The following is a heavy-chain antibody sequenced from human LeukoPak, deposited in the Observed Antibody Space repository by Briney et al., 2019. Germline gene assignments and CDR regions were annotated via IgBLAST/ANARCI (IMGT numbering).Heavy chain of an antibody. CDR1: GYSFTSYG. Sequence: ASVKVSCKASGYSFTSYGISWVRQAPGQGLEWMGWISASNGNTRYAQKIQGRVTMTTDTSTRTAYMELRSLRSDDTAVYYCARDMSFAVSMVSPDYWGQGTLVTVSS. V-gene: IGHV1-18*01. J-gene: IGHJ4*02. CDR3: ARDMSFAVSMVSPDY. D-gene: IGHD2-8*01. CDR2: ISASNGNT.